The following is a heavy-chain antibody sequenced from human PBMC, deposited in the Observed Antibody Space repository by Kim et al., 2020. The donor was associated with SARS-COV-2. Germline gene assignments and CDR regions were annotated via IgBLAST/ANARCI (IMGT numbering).Heavy chain of an antibody. CDR3: TTDPRGFSYGYYYGMDG. Sequence: GGSLRLSCAASGFTFTNAWMTWVRQAPGKGLEWVPHIRSRDDGGTTDYATPVKGRFTISRDDSTSTLYLQMNSLRAEDTAVYYCTTDPRGFSYGYYYGMDGWGQGTTVTVSS. J-gene: IGHJ6*02. CDR1: GFTFTNAW. D-gene: IGHD3-16*01. CDR2: IRSRDDGGTT. V-gene: IGHV3-15*05.